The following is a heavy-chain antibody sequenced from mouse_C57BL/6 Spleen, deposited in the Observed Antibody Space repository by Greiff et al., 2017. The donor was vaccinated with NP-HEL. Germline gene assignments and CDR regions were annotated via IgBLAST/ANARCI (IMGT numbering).Heavy chain of an antibody. CDR1: GFTFSDYG. CDR3: ARWEVAAY. Sequence: EVHLVESGGGLVKPGGSLKLSCAASGFTFSDYGMHWVRQAPEKGLEWVAYISSGSSTIYYADTVKGRFTISRDNAKNTLFLQMTSLRSEDTAMYYCARWEVAAYWGQGTLVTVSA. J-gene: IGHJ3*01. CDR2: ISSGSSTI. V-gene: IGHV5-17*01. D-gene: IGHD4-1*01.